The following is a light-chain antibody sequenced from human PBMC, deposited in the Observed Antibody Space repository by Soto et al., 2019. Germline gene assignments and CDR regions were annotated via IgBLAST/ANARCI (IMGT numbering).Light chain of an antibody. V-gene: IGKV1-5*03. CDR1: QSISSW. CDR2: KAS. J-gene: IGKJ4*01. Sequence: DIQMTQSPSTLSASVGDRVTITCRASQSISSWLAWYQQKPGKAPKLLIYKASSLESGVPSRFSGSGSGTEFTLTIGILQPDDFATYYCQQYNSYSPLTFGGGTKVEIK. CDR3: QQYNSYSPLT.